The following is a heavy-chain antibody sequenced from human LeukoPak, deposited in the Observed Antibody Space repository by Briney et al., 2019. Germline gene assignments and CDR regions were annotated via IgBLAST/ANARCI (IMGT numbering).Heavy chain of an antibody. CDR2: IYYSGST. J-gene: IGHJ4*02. D-gene: IGHD4-23*01. CDR1: SGSISSYY. V-gene: IGHV4-59*01. Sequence: SETLSLTCTVSSGSISSYYWSWIRQPPGKGLEWIGYIYYSGSTNYNPSLKSRVTISVDTSKNQFSLKLSSVTAADTAVYYCAREAHGGNYGDYYFDYWGQGTLVTVSS. CDR3: AREAHGGNYGDYYFDY.